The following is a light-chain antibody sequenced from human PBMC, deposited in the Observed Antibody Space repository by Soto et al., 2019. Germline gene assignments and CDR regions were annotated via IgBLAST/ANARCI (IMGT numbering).Light chain of an antibody. Sequence: EIVLTQSPGTLSLSPGERATLSCRASQSVSSSYLAWYQQNPGQAPRLLIYGASSRATGIPDRFSGSGSGTDFTLTISRLEPEDFGVYYCQQNSSSPATFGQGTKVEIK. J-gene: IGKJ1*01. CDR1: QSVSSSY. CDR3: QQNSSSPAT. CDR2: GAS. V-gene: IGKV3-20*01.